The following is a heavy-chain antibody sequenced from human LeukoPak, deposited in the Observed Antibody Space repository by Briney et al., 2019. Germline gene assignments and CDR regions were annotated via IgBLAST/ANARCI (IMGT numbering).Heavy chain of an antibody. V-gene: IGHV1-8*01. CDR3: AREGRGEDIVVVPAAMGY. CDR1: GYTFTSYD. J-gene: IGHJ4*02. D-gene: IGHD2-2*01. Sequence: ASVSLSCTASGYTFTSYDINCVRQAPGQGLEWMGWMSPNSGNTDYAQTFQGRVTMTRNTSISTAYMELSSLRSEDTAVYYCAREGRGEDIVVVPAAMGYWGQGTLVTVSP. CDR2: MSPNSGNT.